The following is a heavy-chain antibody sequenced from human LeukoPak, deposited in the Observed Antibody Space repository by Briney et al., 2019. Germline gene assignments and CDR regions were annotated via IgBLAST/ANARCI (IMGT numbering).Heavy chain of an antibody. CDR1: GYTFTGYY. CDR2: INPNSGGT. CDR3: ARDPIDSSGYYVFDP. V-gene: IGHV1-2*02. Sequence: ASVKVSCKASGYTFTGYYMHWVRQAPGQGPEWMGWINPNSGGTNYAQKFQGRVTMTRDTSISTAYMELSRLRSDDTAVYYCARDPIDSSGYYVFDPWGQGTLVTVSS. D-gene: IGHD3-22*01. J-gene: IGHJ5*02.